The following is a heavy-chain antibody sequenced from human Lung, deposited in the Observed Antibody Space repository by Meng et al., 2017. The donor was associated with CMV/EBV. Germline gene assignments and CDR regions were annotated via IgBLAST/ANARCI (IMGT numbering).Heavy chain of an antibody. CDR1: GYTFTTYS. D-gene: IGHD1-7*01. J-gene: IGHJ4*02. V-gene: IGHV1-18*01. CDR2: ISPYNGNT. CDR3: ARGSWNYDF. Sequence: ASVKVSCKASGYTFTTYSITWVRQAPGQGLEWMGWISPYNGNTEYAQKFQGRVTMTTDTSTSTAYMEVRSLTSDDTAMYYCARGSWNYDFWGRGPLVTVSS.